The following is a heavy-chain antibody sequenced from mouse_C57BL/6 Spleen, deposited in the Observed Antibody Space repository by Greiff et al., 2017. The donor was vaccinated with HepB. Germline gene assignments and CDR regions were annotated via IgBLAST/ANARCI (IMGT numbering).Heavy chain of an antibody. Sequence: QVQLKQSGPELVKPGASVKISCKASGYAFSSSWMNWVKQRPGKGLEWIGRIYPGDGDTNYNGKFKGKATLTADKSSSTASMQLSSLTSEESAVYFCAYGPYFDYWGQGTTLTVSS. D-gene: IGHD1-1*02. CDR1: GYAFSSSW. V-gene: IGHV1-82*01. CDR2: IYPGDGDT. J-gene: IGHJ2*01. CDR3: AYGPYFDY.